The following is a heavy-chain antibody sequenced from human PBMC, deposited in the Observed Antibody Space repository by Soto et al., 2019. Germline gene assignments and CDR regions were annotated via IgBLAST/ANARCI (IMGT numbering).Heavy chain of an antibody. CDR1: VFTFSNYA. V-gene: IGHV3-23*01. Sequence: PVGSLRLSCASSVFTFSNYAMSWVRHAPGKWLEWVSCISGSAGGTYYAYSVKGRFIISRDNSRNTLHLQMSSLRAEDTAIYYCAKSRGSGTYFNKYDASDIWGQGTVVTVSS. D-gene: IGHD3-10*01. CDR2: ISGSAGGT. CDR3: AKSRGSGTYFNKYDASDI. J-gene: IGHJ3*02.